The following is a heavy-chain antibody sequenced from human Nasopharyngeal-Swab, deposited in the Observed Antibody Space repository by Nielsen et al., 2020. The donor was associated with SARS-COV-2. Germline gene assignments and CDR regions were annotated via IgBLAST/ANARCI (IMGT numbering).Heavy chain of an antibody. V-gene: IGHV5-10-1*01. Sequence: VRQMPGKGLQWMGRIDPSDSYTKYSPSFEGHVTIAADKSIGTVYLQWSSLRASDTAMYYCARLPYSSTSYYALDSWGQGTLVTVSS. CDR3: ARLPYSSTSYYALDS. CDR2: IDPSDSYT. D-gene: IGHD2-2*01. J-gene: IGHJ5*01.